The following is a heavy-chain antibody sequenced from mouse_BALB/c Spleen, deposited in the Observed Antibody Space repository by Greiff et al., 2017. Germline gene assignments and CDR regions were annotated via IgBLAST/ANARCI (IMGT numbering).Heavy chain of an antibody. CDR3: ARRVRRNYYAMDY. CDR1: GFTFSSYA. V-gene: IGHV5-9-3*01. Sequence: EVKVEESGGGLVKPGGSLKLSCAASGFTFSSYAMSWVRQTPEKRLEWVATISSGGSYTYYPDSVKGRFTISRDNAKNTLYLQMSSLRSEDTAMYYCARRVRRNYYAMDYWGQGTSVTVSS. CDR2: ISSGGSYT. D-gene: IGHD2-14*01. J-gene: IGHJ4*01.